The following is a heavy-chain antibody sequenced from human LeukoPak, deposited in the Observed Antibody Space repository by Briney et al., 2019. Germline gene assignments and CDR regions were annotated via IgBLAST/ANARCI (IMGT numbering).Heavy chain of an antibody. D-gene: IGHD3-22*01. J-gene: IGHJ6*03. CDR2: IYPGDSDT. Sequence: RGESLKISWKGAGYSFTSYWIGWVRQMPGKGLEWMGIIYPGDSDTRYSPSFQGQVTISADKSISTAYLQWSSLKASDTAMYYCARNRLDSSGYKSDYYYMDVWGKGTTVTVSS. CDR1: GYSFTSYW. V-gene: IGHV5-51*01. CDR3: ARNRLDSSGYKSDYYYMDV.